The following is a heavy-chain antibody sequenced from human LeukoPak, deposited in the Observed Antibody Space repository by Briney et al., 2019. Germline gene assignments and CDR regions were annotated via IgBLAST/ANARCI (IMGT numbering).Heavy chain of an antibody. J-gene: IGHJ4*02. CDR3: AREGYNWNDGAD. V-gene: IGHV4-39*07. D-gene: IGHD1-20*01. Sequence: SETLSLTCTVSGGSISSSSYYWGWIRQPPGKGLEWIGSIYYSGSTYYNPSLKSRVTISVDTSKNQFSLKLSSVTAADTAVYYCAREGYNWNDGADWGQGALVTVSS. CDR2: IYYSGST. CDR1: GGSISSSSYY.